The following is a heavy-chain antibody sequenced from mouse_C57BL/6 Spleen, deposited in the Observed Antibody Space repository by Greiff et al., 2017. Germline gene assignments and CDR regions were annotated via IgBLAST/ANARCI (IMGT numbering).Heavy chain of an antibody. CDR2: LSDGGSYT. Sequence: EVKLMESGGGLVKPGGSLKLSCAASGFTFSSYAMSWVRQTPEKRLAWVATLSDGGSYTYYPDNVQGRFTLSRDNAKNKLYLQMSRLNSEGTAMYYCARDLDGWFAYWGQGTLGTVSA. V-gene: IGHV5-4*01. D-gene: IGHD2-3*01. CDR1: GFTFSSYA. J-gene: IGHJ3*01. CDR3: ARDLDGWFAY.